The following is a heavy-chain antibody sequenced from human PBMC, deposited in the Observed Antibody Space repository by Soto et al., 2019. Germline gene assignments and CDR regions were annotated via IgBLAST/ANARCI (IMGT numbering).Heavy chain of an antibody. D-gene: IGHD2-15*01. V-gene: IGHV3-33*01. Sequence: QVQLVESGGGVVQPGRSLRLSCAASGFTFNRYGMHWVRQAPGKGLEWVALIWYDGSNKYYADSVKGRFTISRDNSKNTLYLHMNSLRAEDTAVYSCARDCSLAPYFSLWGRGTLVTLSS. CDR3: ARDCSLAPYFSL. J-gene: IGHJ2*01. CDR1: GFTFNRYG. CDR2: IWYDGSNK.